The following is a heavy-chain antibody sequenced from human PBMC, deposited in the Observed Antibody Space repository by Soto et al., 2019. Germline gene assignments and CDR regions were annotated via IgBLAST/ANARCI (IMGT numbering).Heavy chain of an antibody. CDR1: GYSISSGYY. CDR2: IYHSGST. V-gene: IGHV4-38-2*01. Sequence: PSETLSLTCAVSGYSISSGYYWGWIRQPPGKGLEWIGSIYHSGSTYYNPSLKSRVTISVDTSKNQFSLKLSSVTAADTAEYYCARSYYYDSSGYQPDAFDIWGQGTMVTVSS. CDR3: ARSYYYDSSGYQPDAFDI. D-gene: IGHD3-22*01. J-gene: IGHJ3*02.